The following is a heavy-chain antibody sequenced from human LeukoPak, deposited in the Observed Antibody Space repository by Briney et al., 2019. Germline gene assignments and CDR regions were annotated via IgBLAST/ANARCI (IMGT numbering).Heavy chain of an antibody. Sequence: GGSLRLSCAASGFTFSGSAMHWVRQASGKGLEWVGRIRSKANSYATAYAASVKGRFTISRDDSKNTAYLQMNCLKTEDTAVYYCTRRHGSYPNDYWGQGTLVTVSS. D-gene: IGHD1-26*01. CDR1: GFTFSGSA. CDR2: IRSKANSYAT. V-gene: IGHV3-73*01. CDR3: TRRHGSYPNDY. J-gene: IGHJ4*02.